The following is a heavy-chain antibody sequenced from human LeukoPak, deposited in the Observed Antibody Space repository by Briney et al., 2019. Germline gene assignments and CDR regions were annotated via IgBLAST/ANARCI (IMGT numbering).Heavy chain of an antibody. Sequence: ASVKVSCKASGYTFTSYDINWVRQATGQGLEWMGWMNPNSGNTGYAQKFQGRVTITRNTSISTAYMELSSLRSEGTAVYYCARGFDSSGYHPHYYYYMDVWGKGTTVTVSS. V-gene: IGHV1-8*03. J-gene: IGHJ6*03. D-gene: IGHD3-22*01. CDR2: MNPNSGNT. CDR1: GYTFTSYD. CDR3: ARGFDSSGYHPHYYYYMDV.